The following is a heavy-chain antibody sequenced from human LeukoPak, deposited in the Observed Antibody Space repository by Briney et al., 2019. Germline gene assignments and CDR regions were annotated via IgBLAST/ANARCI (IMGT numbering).Heavy chain of an antibody. CDR2: ISGSGGST. CDR3: AKVGDTVVVPAWYYFDY. J-gene: IGHJ4*02. CDR1: GGTFSSYA. D-gene: IGHD2-2*01. Sequence: SCKASGGTFSSYAMSWVRQAPGKGLEWVSAISGSGGSTYYADSVKGRFTISRDNSKNTLYLQMNSLRAEDTAVYYCAKVGDTVVVPAWYYFDYWGQGTLVTVSS. V-gene: IGHV3-23*01.